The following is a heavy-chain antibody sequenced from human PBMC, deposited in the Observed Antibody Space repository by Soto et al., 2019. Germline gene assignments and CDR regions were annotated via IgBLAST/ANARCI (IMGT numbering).Heavy chain of an antibody. V-gene: IGHV3-23*01. J-gene: IGHJ4*02. CDR3: AKDLVVLVGAIDY. CDR1: GLTFSSYA. Sequence: PGGSLRLSCAASGLTFSSYAMSWVRQAPGKGLEWVSAISGSGGSTYYADSVKGRFTISRDNSKNTLYLQMNSLRAEDTAVYYCAKDLVVLVGAIDYWGKGTLVTVSS. CDR2: ISGSGGST. D-gene: IGHD1-26*01.